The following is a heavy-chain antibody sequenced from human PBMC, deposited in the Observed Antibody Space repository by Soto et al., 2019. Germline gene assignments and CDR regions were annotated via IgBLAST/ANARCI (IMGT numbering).Heavy chain of an antibody. J-gene: IGHJ5*02. CDR2: IYYSGST. Sequence: SETLSLTCTVSGGSISSYYWSWIRQPPGKGLEWIGYIYYSGSTNYNPSLKSRVTISVDTSKNQFSLKLSSVTAADTAVYYCARDLYGSGSYPSRWFDPWGQGTLVTVPQ. V-gene: IGHV4-59*01. CDR1: GGSISSYY. D-gene: IGHD3-10*01. CDR3: ARDLYGSGSYPSRWFDP.